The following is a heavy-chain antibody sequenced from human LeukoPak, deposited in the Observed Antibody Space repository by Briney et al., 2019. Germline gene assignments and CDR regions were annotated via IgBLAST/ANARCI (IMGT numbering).Heavy chain of an antibody. CDR1: GAYISSGDYY. V-gene: IGHV4-61*02. CDR3: TRVRPPTTSDY. D-gene: IGHD1-26*01. CDR2: IHTSGRT. Sequence: SETLSLTCTISGAYISSGDYYWTWIRQPAGKGLEWIGRIHTSGRTYYNSSLNSRVSISLEFSKNQFSLTLKSGTAADTAIYYCTRVRPPTTSDYWGQGTLVIVSS. J-gene: IGHJ4*02.